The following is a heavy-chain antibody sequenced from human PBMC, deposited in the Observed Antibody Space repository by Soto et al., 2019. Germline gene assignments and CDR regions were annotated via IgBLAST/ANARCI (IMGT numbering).Heavy chain of an antibody. CDR1: AASIRSGDYY. V-gene: IGHV4-31*03. CDR3: ASTTTRVTRPSDIGL. J-gene: IGHJ2*01. Sequence: QVQLQESGPGLVKPSQTLSLTCTVSAASIRSGDYYWSWIRQYPGKGLEWVGYIHNSGNTYYNPLLKSRVSISMDTSRNQFALQLYSVIAADTAVYYCASTTTRVTRPSDIGLWGRGSLVTISS. D-gene: IGHD4-4*01. CDR2: IHNSGNT.